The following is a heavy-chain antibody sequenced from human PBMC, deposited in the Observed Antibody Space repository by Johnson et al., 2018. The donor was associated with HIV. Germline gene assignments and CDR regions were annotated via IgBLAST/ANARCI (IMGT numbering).Heavy chain of an antibody. CDR3: ARDTVRGELELPDGFDI. D-gene: IGHD1-7*01. CDR1: GFTVSTNY. CDR2: IYSSGST. Sequence: EVQLVESGGGLIQPGGSLRLSCAASGFTVSTNYMSWVRQAPGKGLDWVSVIYSSGSTYYTDSVKGRFTTSRDNSKNTVYLQMNSLRAEDTAVYYCARDTVRGELELPDGFDIGGQGTMVTVSS. V-gene: IGHV3-53*01. J-gene: IGHJ3*02.